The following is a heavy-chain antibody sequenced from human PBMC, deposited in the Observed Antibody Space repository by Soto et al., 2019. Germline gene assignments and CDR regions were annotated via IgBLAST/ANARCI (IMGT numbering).Heavy chain of an antibody. CDR2: IYYGGNT. CDR3: ANYPTTVTSDY. V-gene: IGHV4-59*02. Sequence: SETLSLTCTVSGGSVSGYYWSWIRQPPGKGLEWIGYIYYGGNTNYNPSLKSRVTISVDTSKDQFSLKLRSVTAADTAVYYCANYPTTVTSDYWGQGTLVTAPQ. D-gene: IGHD4-17*01. J-gene: IGHJ4*02. CDR1: GGSVSGYY.